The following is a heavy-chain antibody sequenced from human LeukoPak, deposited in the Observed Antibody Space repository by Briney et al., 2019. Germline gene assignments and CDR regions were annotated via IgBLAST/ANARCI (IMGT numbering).Heavy chain of an antibody. Sequence: SVTVSCKASGYTFTGYYMHWVRQAPGKGLEWMGWINPNSGGTNYAQKFQGRVTMTRDTSISTAYMELSRLRSDDTAVYYCARAGEAEAGTRNWFDPWGQGTLVTVSS. D-gene: IGHD6-19*01. CDR3: ARAGEAEAGTRNWFDP. CDR2: INPNSGGT. J-gene: IGHJ5*02. CDR1: GYTFTGYY. V-gene: IGHV1-2*02.